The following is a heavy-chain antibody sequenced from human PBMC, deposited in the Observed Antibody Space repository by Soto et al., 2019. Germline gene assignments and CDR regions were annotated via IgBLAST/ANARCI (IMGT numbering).Heavy chain of an antibody. CDR3: AKGPDGSGYYHNWFDS. J-gene: IGHJ5*01. CDR2: LSRTGDSA. V-gene: IGHV3-23*01. Sequence: EVHLLESGGALLQPGGSRKPSVEAPGFSFTDYAMVGVPQAPGKGLGGVSILSRTGDSAYYADSVKGRFAISRDRSKNRLSLQMNSLRVEDTAVYYCAKGPDGSGYYHNWFDSWGQGTLITVSS. D-gene: IGHD3-22*01. CDR1: GFSFTDYA.